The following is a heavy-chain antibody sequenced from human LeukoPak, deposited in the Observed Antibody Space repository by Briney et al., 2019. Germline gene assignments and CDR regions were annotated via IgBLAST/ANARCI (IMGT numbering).Heavy chain of an antibody. Sequence: GGSLRLSCAASGFTFSTYEMNWVRQAPGKALEWVSYISGGGSTIYYADLVQGRFTISRDNAKNSLYLQIDSLRAEDTAVYYCARDQTVSGAFDCWGQGTLVTVSS. J-gene: IGHJ4*02. CDR1: GFTFSTYE. V-gene: IGHV3-48*03. CDR2: ISGGGSTI. CDR3: ARDQTVSGAFDC. D-gene: IGHD6-19*01.